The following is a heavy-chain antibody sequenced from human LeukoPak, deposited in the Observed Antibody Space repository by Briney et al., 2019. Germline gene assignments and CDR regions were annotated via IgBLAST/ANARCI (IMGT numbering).Heavy chain of an antibody. J-gene: IGHJ5*02. CDR3: ARGLYYDFWSGYRWWFDP. V-gene: IGHV1-18*01. D-gene: IGHD3-3*01. CDR2: ISAYSGNT. CDR1: GYTFTSYG. Sequence: ASVKVSCKASGYTFTSYGISWVRQAPGQGLEWMGWISAYSGNTNYAQKLQGRVTMTTDTSTSTAYMELRSLRSDDTAVYYCARGLYYDFWSGYRWWFDPWGQGTLVTVSS.